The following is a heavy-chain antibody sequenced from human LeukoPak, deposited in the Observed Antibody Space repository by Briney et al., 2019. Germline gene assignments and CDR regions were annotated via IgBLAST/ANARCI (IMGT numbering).Heavy chain of an antibody. D-gene: IGHD4-17*01. CDR1: GYTFTSYD. J-gene: IGHJ4*02. CDR2: IIPIFGTA. CDR3: ALCSGFDYGDCLNFDY. Sequence: GASVKVSCKASGYTFTSYDINWVRQATGQGLEWMGGIIPIFGTANYAQKFQGRVTITADEPTSTAYMELSSLRSEDTAVYYCALCSGFDYGDCLNFDYWGQGTLVTVSS. V-gene: IGHV1-69*13.